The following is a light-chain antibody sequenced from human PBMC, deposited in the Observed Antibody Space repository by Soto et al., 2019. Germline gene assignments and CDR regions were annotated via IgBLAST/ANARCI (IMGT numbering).Light chain of an antibody. V-gene: IGKV3-20*01. CDR2: GAS. CDR1: QSVSSSY. Sequence: EIVLTQSPGTLSLSPGERATLSCRASQSVSSSYLAWYQQKPGQAPRLLIYGASSRATGIPDRFSGSGSGTDFTLTISRLVLEDFAVYYCQKYGSSRWTFGQGTKVDIK. CDR3: QKYGSSRWT. J-gene: IGKJ1*01.